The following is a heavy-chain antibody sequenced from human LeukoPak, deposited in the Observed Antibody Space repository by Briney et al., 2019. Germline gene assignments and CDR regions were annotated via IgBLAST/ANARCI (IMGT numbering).Heavy chain of an antibody. CDR3: ARVNLRGSQYNWFDP. J-gene: IGHJ5*02. CDR1: GGTFNSHI. Sequence: SVKVSCKTSGGTFNSHIFSWVRQAPGQGLEWMGRITPIIGLANYAQKFEGRLTISADKATSTAYMELSSLRSEDTALYYCARVNLRGSQYNWFDPWGHGTLVTVSS. D-gene: IGHD1-26*01. CDR2: ITPIIGLA. V-gene: IGHV1-69*02.